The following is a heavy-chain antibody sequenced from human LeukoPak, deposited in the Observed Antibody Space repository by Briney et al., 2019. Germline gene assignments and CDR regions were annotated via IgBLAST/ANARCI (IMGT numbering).Heavy chain of an antibody. CDR1: GGSFSGYY. J-gene: IGHJ4*02. CDR2: INHSGST. Sequence: TSETLSLTCAVYGGSFSGYYWSWIRQPPGKGLEWIGEINHSGSTNYNPSLKSRVTISVDTSKNQFSLKLSSVTAADTAVYYCARDGSSGWLLWGQGTLVTVSS. V-gene: IGHV4-34*01. CDR3: ARDGSSGWLL. D-gene: IGHD6-19*01.